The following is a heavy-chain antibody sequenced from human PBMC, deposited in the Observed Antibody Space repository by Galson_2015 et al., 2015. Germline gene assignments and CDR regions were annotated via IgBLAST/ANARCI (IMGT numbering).Heavy chain of an antibody. J-gene: IGHJ6*03. CDR3: ASSSTASIAVAGTPVYSYYMDV. V-gene: IGHV6-1*01. Sequence: CAISGDSVSSNSAAWNWIRQSPSRGLEWLGRTYYRSKWYNDYAVSVKSRITINPDTSKNQFSLQLNSVTPEDTAVYYCASSSTASIAVAGTPVYSYYMDVWGKGPTVTASS. CDR2: TYYRSKWYN. D-gene: IGHD6-19*01. CDR1: GDSVSSNSAA.